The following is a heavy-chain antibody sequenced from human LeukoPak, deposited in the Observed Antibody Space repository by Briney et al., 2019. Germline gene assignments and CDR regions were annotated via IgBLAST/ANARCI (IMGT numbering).Heavy chain of an antibody. CDR3: ARDHLQRRLYGDYGPLNPHNYWHFDL. J-gene: IGHJ2*01. D-gene: IGHD4-17*01. CDR2: ISYDGSNK. V-gene: IGHV3-30-3*01. Sequence: GGSLRLSCAASGFTFSSYAMHWVRQAPGKGLEWVAVISYDGSNKYYADSVKGRFTISRDNSKNTLYLQMNSLRAEDTAVYYCARDHLQRRLYGDYGPLNPHNYWHFDLWGRGTLVTVSS. CDR1: GFTFSSYA.